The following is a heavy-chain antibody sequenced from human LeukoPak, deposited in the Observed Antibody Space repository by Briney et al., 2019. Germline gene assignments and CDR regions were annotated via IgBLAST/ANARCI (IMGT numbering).Heavy chain of an antibody. J-gene: IGHJ4*02. CDR2: IKQDGSEK. CDR1: GFTFSSYW. D-gene: IGHD6-13*01. CDR3: ARAAYSSSWFWIDY. Sequence: PGGSLRLSCAASGFTFSSYWMSWVRQAPGKGLEWVANIKQDGSEKYYVDSVKGRFTISRDNAKNSLYLQMNSLRAEDTAVYYCARAAYSSSWFWIDYWGQGTLVTVSS. V-gene: IGHV3-7*01.